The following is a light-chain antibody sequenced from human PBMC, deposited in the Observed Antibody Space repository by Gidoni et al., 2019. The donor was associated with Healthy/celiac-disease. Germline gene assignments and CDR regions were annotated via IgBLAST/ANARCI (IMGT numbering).Light chain of an antibody. V-gene: IGKV3-11*01. CDR1: QRGSSY. CDR2: DAS. Sequence: DIVLTQSPATLSLSPGERATLSCRASQRGSSYLAWYQQKPGQAPRLLIYDASNRATGIPARFSGSGSGTDFTLTISSLEPEDFAVYYCQQRSNWLLTFGGGTKVEIK. CDR3: QQRSNWLLT. J-gene: IGKJ4*01.